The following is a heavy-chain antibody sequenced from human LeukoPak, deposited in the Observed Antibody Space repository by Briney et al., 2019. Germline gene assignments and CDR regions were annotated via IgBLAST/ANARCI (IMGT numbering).Heavy chain of an antibody. J-gene: IGHJ5*02. D-gene: IGHD4-23*01. CDR3: ARDKHDYGGNHNWFDP. V-gene: IGHV4-30-4*01. Sequence: PSETLSLTCTVSGGSLSSGDCYWSWLRQPPGKGLEWIGYIYYSGSTYYNPSLKSRVTISVDTSKNQFPLKLSSVTAADTAVYYCARDKHDYGGNHNWFDPWGQGTLVTVSS. CDR1: GGSLSSGDCY. CDR2: IYYSGST.